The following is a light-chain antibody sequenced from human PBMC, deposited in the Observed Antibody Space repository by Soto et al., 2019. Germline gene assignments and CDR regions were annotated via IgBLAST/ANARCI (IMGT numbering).Light chain of an antibody. V-gene: IGKV3-11*01. Sequence: EIVFTQSPASLALSPGERATLSCRASQSVDSYLVWYQQKPGQAPRLLIFGASNRATGIPARFSGSGSGTDFTLTINSLEPDDFAVYYCQQRSNWPPITFGQVTRLEIK. CDR2: GAS. J-gene: IGKJ5*01. CDR1: QSVDSY. CDR3: QQRSNWPPIT.